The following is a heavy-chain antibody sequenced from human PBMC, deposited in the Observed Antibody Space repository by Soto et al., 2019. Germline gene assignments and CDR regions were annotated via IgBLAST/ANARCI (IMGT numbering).Heavy chain of an antibody. J-gene: IGHJ4*02. CDR3: AKDRGVLRYFDWLSPTPYFDY. Sequence: GGSLRLSCAASGFTFSSYAMSWVRQAPGKGLEWVSAISGSGGSTYYADSVEGRFTISRDNSKNTLYLQMNSLRAEDTAVYYCAKDRGVLRYFDWLSPTPYFDYWGQGTLVTVSS. CDR1: GFTFSSYA. CDR2: ISGSGGST. D-gene: IGHD3-9*01. V-gene: IGHV3-23*01.